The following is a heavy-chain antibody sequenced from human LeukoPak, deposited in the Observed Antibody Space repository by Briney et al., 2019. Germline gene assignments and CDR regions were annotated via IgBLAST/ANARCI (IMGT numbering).Heavy chain of an antibody. CDR1: GFTVSTNY. CDR3: ARGFRSVATWGYFDY. CDR2: IYSDGGT. Sequence: GGSLRLSCAASGFTVSTNYMSWVRQAPGKGLEWVSLIYSDGGTYYADSVKGRFTISSDNSRNTLSLQMNSLRVDDTAVYCCARGFRSVATWGYFDYWGQGALVTVSS. J-gene: IGHJ4*02. V-gene: IGHV3-66*01. D-gene: IGHD5-12*01.